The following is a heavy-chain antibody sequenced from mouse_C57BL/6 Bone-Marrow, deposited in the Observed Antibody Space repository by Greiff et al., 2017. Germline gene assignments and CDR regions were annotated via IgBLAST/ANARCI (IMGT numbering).Heavy chain of an antibody. D-gene: IGHD1-1*01. CDR1: GYSITSDY. CDR3: ARWGGSSYSYWYFDV. J-gene: IGHJ1*03. V-gene: IGHV3-8*01. Sequence: EVKRVESGPGLAKPSQTLSLTCSVTGYSITSDYWNWIRKFPGNKLEYMGYISYSGSTYYNPSLKSRISITRDTSKNQYYLQLNSVTTEDTATYYCARWGGSSYSYWYFDVWGTGTTVTVSS. CDR2: ISYSGST.